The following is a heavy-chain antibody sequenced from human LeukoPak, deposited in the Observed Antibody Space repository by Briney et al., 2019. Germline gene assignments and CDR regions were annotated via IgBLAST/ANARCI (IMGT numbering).Heavy chain of an antibody. V-gene: IGHV3-23*01. CDR1: GFTFSSYA. J-gene: IGHJ4*02. CDR2: ISGSGGST. CDR3: AKAGPSYCSSTSCYGTPPYYFDY. Sequence: GGSLRLSCAASGFTFSSYAMSWARQAPGKGLEWVSAISGSGGSTYYADSVKGRFTISRDNSRNTLYLQMNSLRAEDTAVYYCAKAGPSYCSSTSCYGTPPYYFDYWGQGTLVTVSS. D-gene: IGHD2-2*01.